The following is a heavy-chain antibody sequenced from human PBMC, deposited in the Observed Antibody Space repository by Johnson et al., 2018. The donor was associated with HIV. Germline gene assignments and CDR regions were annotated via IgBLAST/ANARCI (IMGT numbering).Heavy chain of an antibody. J-gene: IGHJ3*02. CDR1: GFTFINAW. CDR3: AKVGFSVTMIVGRRGRSNAFDI. D-gene: IGHD3-22*01. V-gene: IGHV3-15*01. Sequence: MLLVESGGGLVKPGGSLRLSCAASGFTFINAWMNWVRQAPGKGLEWVGRIYSETDGGTKDYAAPVKGRFTISRDNSKNTLYLQMNSLRAEDTAVYYCAKVGFSVTMIVGRRGRSNAFDIWGQGTMVTVSS. CDR2: IYSETDGGTK.